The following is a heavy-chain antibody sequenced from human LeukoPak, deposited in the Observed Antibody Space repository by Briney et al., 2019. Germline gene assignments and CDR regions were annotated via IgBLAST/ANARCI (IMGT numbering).Heavy chain of an antibody. Sequence: PGRSLRLSCAASGFIFSNYGMHWVRQAPGKRLEWVAVIWNDGSETFHADSVKGRFTISRDNSKNTLYLQMNSLRADDTAVYYCAKGRGSWPCYFDYWGQGTLVTVSS. CDR1: GFIFSNYG. CDR2: IWNDGSET. V-gene: IGHV3-33*06. CDR3: AKGRGSWPCYFDY. J-gene: IGHJ4*02. D-gene: IGHD6-13*01.